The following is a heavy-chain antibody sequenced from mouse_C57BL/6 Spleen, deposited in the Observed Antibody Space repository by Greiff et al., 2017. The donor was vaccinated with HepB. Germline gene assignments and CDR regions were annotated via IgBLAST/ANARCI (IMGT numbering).Heavy chain of an antibody. CDR3: ARKLYGSSYVWYFDV. CDR2: IDPEDGET. J-gene: IGHJ1*03. V-gene: IGHV14-2*01. CDR1: GFNIKDYY. Sequence: VQLKESGAELVKPGASVKLSCTASGFNIKDYYMHWVKQRTEQGLEWIGRIDPEDGETKYAPKFQGKATITADTSSNTAYLQLSSLTSEDTAVYYCARKLYGSSYVWYFDVWGTGTTVTVSS. D-gene: IGHD1-1*01.